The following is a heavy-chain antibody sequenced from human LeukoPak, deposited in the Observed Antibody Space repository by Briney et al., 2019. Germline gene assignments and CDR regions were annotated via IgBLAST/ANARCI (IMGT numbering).Heavy chain of an antibody. Sequence: YYWSWVRQAPGKGLEWVSAISGSGGSTYYADSVKGRFTISRDNSKNTLYLQMNSLRAEDTAVYYCAKPVVPAASNWFDPWGQGTLVTVSS. CDR1: YY. CDR3: AKPVVPAASNWFDP. CDR2: ISGSGGST. V-gene: IGHV3-23*01. J-gene: IGHJ5*02. D-gene: IGHD2-2*01.